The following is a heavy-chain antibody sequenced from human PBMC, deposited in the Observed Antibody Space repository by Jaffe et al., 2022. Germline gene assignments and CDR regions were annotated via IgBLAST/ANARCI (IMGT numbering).Heavy chain of an antibody. D-gene: IGHD2-15*01. CDR1: GGTFSSYA. Sequence: QVQLVQSGAEVKKPGSSVKVSCKASGGTFSSYAISWVRQAPGQGLEWMGGIIPIFGTANYAQKFQGRVTITADESTSTAYMELSSLRSEDTAVYYCARGYCSGGSCYPPDLTRYYFDYWGQGTLVTVSS. CDR3: ARGYCSGGSCYPPDLTRYYFDY. CDR2: IIPIFGTA. J-gene: IGHJ4*02. V-gene: IGHV1-69*01.